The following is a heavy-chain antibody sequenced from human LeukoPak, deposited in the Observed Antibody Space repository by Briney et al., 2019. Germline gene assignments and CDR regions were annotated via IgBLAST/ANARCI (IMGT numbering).Heavy chain of an antibody. Sequence: GASVKVSCKASGGTFSSYAISWVRQAPGKGLKWMGGFDPEDGETIYAQKFQGRATMTEDTSTDTAYMELSSLRSEDTAVYYCGASLKFPFIVGTTFYFDYWGQGTLVTVSS. CDR1: GGTFSSYA. V-gene: IGHV1-24*01. J-gene: IGHJ4*02. CDR2: FDPEDGET. D-gene: IGHD1-26*01. CDR3: GASLKFPFIVGTTFYFDY.